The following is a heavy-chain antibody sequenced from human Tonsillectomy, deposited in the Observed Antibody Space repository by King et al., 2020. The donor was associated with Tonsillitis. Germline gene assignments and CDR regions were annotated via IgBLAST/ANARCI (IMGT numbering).Heavy chain of an antibody. CDR3: ARTVYRAVAVPVQAQYFQH. J-gene: IGHJ1*01. CDR1: GYTFTGYY. CDR2: INPNSGGT. D-gene: IGHD6-19*01. V-gene: IGHV1-2*02. Sequence: QLVQSGAEVKKPGASVKVSCKASGYTFTGYYMHWVRQAPGQGLEWVGWINPNSGGTNYAQKFQGRVTMTRDTSISTAYMELSRLRSDDTAVYYCARTVYRAVAVPVQAQYFQHWGQGTLVTVSS.